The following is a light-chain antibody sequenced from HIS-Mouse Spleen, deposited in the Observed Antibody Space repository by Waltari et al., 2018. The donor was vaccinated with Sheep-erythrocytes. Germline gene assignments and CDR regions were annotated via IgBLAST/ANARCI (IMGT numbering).Light chain of an antibody. CDR2: EAS. Sequence: QSALTQPPSASGSPGQSVTISCTGTSSDVGGYNYVSWYQQHPGKAPKLTIYEASKRPSGVPDRFSGSKSGKTASLTGSGLQAEEEADYYCSSYAGSNNWVFGGGTKLTVL. J-gene: IGLJ3*02. V-gene: IGLV2-8*01. CDR3: SSYAGSNNWV. CDR1: SSDVGGYNY.